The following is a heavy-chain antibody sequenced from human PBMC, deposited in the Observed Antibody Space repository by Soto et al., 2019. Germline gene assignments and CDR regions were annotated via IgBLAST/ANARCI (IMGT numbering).Heavy chain of an antibody. D-gene: IGHD5-12*01. Sequence: ASVKVSCKASGYTFTSYGISWVRQAPGQGLEWMGWISAYNGNTIYAQKLQGRVTMTTDTSTSTAYMELRSLRSDDTAVYYCAREVVATIRRYYYYGMDVWGQGTTVTVSS. V-gene: IGHV1-18*01. CDR2: ISAYNGNT. CDR1: GYTFTSYG. CDR3: AREVVATIRRYYYYGMDV. J-gene: IGHJ6*02.